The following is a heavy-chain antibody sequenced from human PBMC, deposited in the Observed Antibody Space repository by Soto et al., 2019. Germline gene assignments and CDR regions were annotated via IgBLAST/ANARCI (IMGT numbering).Heavy chain of an antibody. CDR1: GGSISSYY. V-gene: IGHV4-59*01. D-gene: IGHD3-22*01. Sequence: SESLSLTCTVSGGSISSYYWSWIWQPPGKGLERIGYIYYSGSTNYNPSLKSRVTISVDTSKNQFSLKLSSVTAADTAVYYCARDATRTYYYDSSGYPKPNWFDPWGQGTLVTVSS. CDR2: IYYSGST. J-gene: IGHJ5*02. CDR3: ARDATRTYYYDSSGYPKPNWFDP.